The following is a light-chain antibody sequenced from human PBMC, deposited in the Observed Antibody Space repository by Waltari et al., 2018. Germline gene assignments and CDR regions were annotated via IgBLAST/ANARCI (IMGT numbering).Light chain of an antibody. CDR1: SSTIGTHY. CDR3: GTWDSSLSGAV. V-gene: IGLV1-51*02. J-gene: IGLJ7*01. CDR2: ENT. Sequence: QPVLTQPPSVSAAPGHSVTIACPGGSSTIGTHYVSWYRQCPGTAPKCLISENTERPSGIPGRFSGATSGTSATLDIAGLQAGDEADYYCGTWDSSLSGAVFGGGTHLTVL.